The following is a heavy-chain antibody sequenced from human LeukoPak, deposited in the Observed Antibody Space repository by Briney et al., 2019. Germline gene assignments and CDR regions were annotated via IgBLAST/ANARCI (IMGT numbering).Heavy chain of an antibody. CDR3: ASTPMYYDFWSGHERNFDY. CDR1: GYSISSGYY. J-gene: IGHJ4*02. CDR2: IYHSGST. V-gene: IGHV4-38-2*01. Sequence: SETLSLTCAVSGYSISSGYYWGWIRQPPGEGLEWIGSIYHSGSTYYNPSLKSRVTISVDTSKNQFSLKLSSVTAADTAVYYCASTPMYYDFWSGHERNFDYWGQGTLVTVSS. D-gene: IGHD3-3*01.